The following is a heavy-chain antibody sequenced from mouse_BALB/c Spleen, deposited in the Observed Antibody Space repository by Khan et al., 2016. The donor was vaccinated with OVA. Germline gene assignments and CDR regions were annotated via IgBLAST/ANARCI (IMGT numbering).Heavy chain of an antibody. CDR1: GYTFSTYW. J-gene: IGHJ2*01. CDR2: INPTSGYT. CDR3: TRDRIDY. V-gene: IGHV1-7*01. Sequence: QVQLQQSGAALAKPGASVKMSCKASGYTFSTYWMHWVKQRPGQGLEWIGYINPTSGYTDYNEKFKDKATLSADKSSSTAYMQLGRLTSEDSAVYYCTRDRIDYWGQGTTLTVSS.